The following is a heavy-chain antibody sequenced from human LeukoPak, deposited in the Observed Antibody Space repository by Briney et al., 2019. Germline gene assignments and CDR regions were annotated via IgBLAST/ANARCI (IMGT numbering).Heavy chain of an antibody. Sequence: PSETLSLTCTVSGGSISSYYWSWIRQPAGKGLEWIGYIYHSGSTNYNPSLKSRVTISIDTSRKHFSLKLSSVTAADTAVYYCVRGHLVGGWFKYDAFDIWGQGTMVTVSS. CDR1: GGSISSYY. V-gene: IGHV4-59*01. CDR2: IYHSGST. J-gene: IGHJ3*02. D-gene: IGHD6-19*01. CDR3: VRGHLVGGWFKYDAFDI.